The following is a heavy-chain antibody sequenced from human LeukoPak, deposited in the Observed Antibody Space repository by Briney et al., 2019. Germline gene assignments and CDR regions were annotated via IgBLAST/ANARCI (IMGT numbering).Heavy chain of an antibody. CDR3: ATGTDYDFWSGYFDY. J-gene: IGHJ4*02. Sequence: ASVKVSCKASGGTFSSYAISWVRQAPGQGLEWMGGIIPIFGTANYAQKFQGRVTITADESTSTAYMELSSLRSEDTAVYYCATGTDYDFWSGYFDYWGQGTLVTVSS. V-gene: IGHV1-69*13. D-gene: IGHD3-3*01. CDR2: IIPIFGTA. CDR1: GGTFSSYA.